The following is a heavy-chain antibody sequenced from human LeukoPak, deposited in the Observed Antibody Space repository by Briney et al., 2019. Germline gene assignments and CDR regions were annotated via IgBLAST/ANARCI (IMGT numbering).Heavy chain of an antibody. CDR3: ARDGWPAFDY. CDR1: GDSVSSNTAA. D-gene: IGHD5-24*01. Sequence: SQTLSLTSAISGDSVSSNTAAWNWIKQSPSGGLEWLGRTFYRSKWYNDYAVSVKSRITINPDTSKNQFSLQLNSVTPEDTAVYFCARDGWPAFDYWGQGTLITVSS. CDR2: TFYRSKWYN. J-gene: IGHJ4*02. V-gene: IGHV6-1*01.